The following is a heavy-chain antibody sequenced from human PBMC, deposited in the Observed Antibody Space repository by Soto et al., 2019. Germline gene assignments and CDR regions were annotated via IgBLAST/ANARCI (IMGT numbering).Heavy chain of an antibody. J-gene: IGHJ6*03. D-gene: IGHD3-9*01. CDR1: GFTFSDYY. Sequence: GGSLRLSCAASGFTFSDYYMSWIRQAPGKGLEWVSYISSSGSTIYYADSVKGRFTISRDNAKNSLYLQMNSLRAEDTAVYYCARVTFGVYDILTGYYNVYNYYYYMDVWGKGTTVTVSS. V-gene: IGHV3-11*01. CDR2: ISSSGSTI. CDR3: ARVTFGVYDILTGYYNVYNYYYYMDV.